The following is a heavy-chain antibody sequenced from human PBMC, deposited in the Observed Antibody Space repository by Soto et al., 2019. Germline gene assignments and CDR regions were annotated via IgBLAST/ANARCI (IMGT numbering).Heavy chain of an antibody. Sequence: QVQLVQSGAEVKKPGASVKVSCKASGYTFTSYDINWVRQATGQGLEWMGWMNPNSGNTGYAQKFPGRVTMTRNTSISTAYRELSSLRSEDTAVYYCALQRGASYVCGSYRLCDYWGQGTLVTVSS. CDR2: MNPNSGNT. CDR3: ALQRGASYVCGSYRLCDY. CDR1: GYTFTSYD. J-gene: IGHJ4*02. V-gene: IGHV1-8*01. D-gene: IGHD3-16*02.